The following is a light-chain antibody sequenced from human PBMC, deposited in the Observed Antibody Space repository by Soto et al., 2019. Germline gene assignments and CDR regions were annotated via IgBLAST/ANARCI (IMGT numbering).Light chain of an antibody. Sequence: DIQMTQSPSSLSASVGDRVTITCRASQSISSYLNWSQQKPGKAPKLLIYAASSLQSGVPSRFSGSGSGKDVALTISRLQPEDFATYCCLQSYSTPITFGQGTRLEIK. V-gene: IGKV1-39*01. CDR2: AAS. J-gene: IGKJ5*01. CDR3: LQSYSTPIT. CDR1: QSISSY.